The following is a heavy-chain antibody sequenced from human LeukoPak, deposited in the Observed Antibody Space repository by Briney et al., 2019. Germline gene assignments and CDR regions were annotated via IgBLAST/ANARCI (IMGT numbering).Heavy chain of an antibody. V-gene: IGHV3-23*01. CDR2: ISGSGGST. CDR1: GFTFSSYR. CDR3: AKGSGYVWRTSPFDY. D-gene: IGHD5-12*01. Sequence: GGSLRLSCAASGFTFSSYRMSWVRQAPGKGLEWVSAISGSGGSTYYADSVKGRFTISRDNSKNTLYLQMNSLRAEDTAVYYCAKGSGYVWRTSPFDYWGQGTLVTVSS. J-gene: IGHJ4*02.